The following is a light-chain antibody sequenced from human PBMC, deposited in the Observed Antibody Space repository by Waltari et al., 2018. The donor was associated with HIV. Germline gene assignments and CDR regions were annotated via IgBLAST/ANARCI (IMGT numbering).Light chain of an antibody. Sequence: SYELTQPSSVSVSPGQTARITCSGDILAEKYGRWFQQKPGQAPVLLIYKDIGRPSGIPERFSGSSSGTTVTLTISGAQVEDEADYYCFSTTDNNLGVFGGGTQLTVL. V-gene: IGLV3-27*01. CDR2: KDI. CDR1: ILAEKY. CDR3: FSTTDNNLGV. J-gene: IGLJ3*02.